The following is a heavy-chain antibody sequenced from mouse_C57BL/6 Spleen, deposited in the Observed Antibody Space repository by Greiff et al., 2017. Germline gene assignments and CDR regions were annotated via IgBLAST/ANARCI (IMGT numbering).Heavy chain of an antibody. CDR3: ARNGSRRAMDY. CDR1: GYSFTDYN. D-gene: IGHD1-1*01. V-gene: IGHV1-39*01. Sequence: VQLQQSGPELVKPGASVTISCKASGYSFTDYNMNWVKQTNGQSLEWIGVINPNYGTTGYNQKFKGKATLTVDQSSSTAYMQLNSLTSEDSAVYYCARNGSRRAMDYWGQGTSVTVSS. CDR2: INPNYGTT. J-gene: IGHJ4*01.